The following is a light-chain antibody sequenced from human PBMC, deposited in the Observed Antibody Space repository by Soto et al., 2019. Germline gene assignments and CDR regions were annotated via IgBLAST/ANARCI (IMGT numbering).Light chain of an antibody. CDR1: SSDFGNYKL. J-gene: IGLJ1*01. CDR3: CSYAGSNSFV. V-gene: IGLV2-23*03. Sequence: QSALTQPASVSESPGQSITISCTGTSSDFGNYKLLSWYQHHPGKAPQLMIYEGTKRPSGVSNRFSASVSGNTASLTISGLQAEDEAEYYCCSYAGSNSFVFGTGTKLTVL. CDR2: EGT.